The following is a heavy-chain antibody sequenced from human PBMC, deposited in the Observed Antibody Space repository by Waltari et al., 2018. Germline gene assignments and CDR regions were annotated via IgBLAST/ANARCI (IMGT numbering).Heavy chain of an antibody. V-gene: IGHV1-3*01. D-gene: IGHD2-8*01. Sequence: QVQLVQSGAEVKKPGASVKVSCKASGYTFTGYTIHWVRQAPGQGLEWMGWINADNGNTKYSQKFQGRVTITRDTSANTADMELSSLRSEDTAVYYCARAYCINGVCYSGYYFDYWGQGTLVTV. CDR1: GYTFTGYT. J-gene: IGHJ4*02. CDR3: ARAYCINGVCYSGYYFDY. CDR2: INADNGNT.